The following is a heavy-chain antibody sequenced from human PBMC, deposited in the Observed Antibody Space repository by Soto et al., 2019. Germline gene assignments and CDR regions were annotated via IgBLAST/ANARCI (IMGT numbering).Heavy chain of an antibody. Sequence: PSETLSLSCTVSGGSISSSSYYWGWIRQPPGKGLEWIGSIYYSGSTYYNPSLKSRITISVDTSKNQFSLKLSSVTAEDTAVYYCAKDSYYDFWSGFDSWFDPWGQGTLVTVSS. J-gene: IGHJ5*02. CDR1: GGSISSSSYY. V-gene: IGHV4-39*07. CDR2: IYYSGST. D-gene: IGHD3-3*01. CDR3: AKDSYYDFWSGFDSWFDP.